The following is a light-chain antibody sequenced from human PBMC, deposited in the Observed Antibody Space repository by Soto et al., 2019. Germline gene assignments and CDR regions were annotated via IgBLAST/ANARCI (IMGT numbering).Light chain of an antibody. V-gene: IGKV3-20*01. CDR3: QKYSVSPLLFT. J-gene: IGKJ2*01. CDR2: GAS. Sequence: EIVLVQSPGTLSLSPGERATLSCRASQSVSNNYLAWYQQKPGQAPRLLIYGASSRATDVPDRFSGSETGTDFSLTITRLEPEDFAVYYCQKYSVSPLLFTFGQGTKRGVK. CDR1: QSVSNNY.